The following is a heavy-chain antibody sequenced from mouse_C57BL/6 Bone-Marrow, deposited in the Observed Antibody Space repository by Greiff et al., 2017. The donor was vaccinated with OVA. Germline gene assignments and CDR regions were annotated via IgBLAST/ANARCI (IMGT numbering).Heavy chain of an antibody. V-gene: IGHV14-4*01. J-gene: IGHJ2*01. D-gene: IGHD1-1*01. CDR3: VRYYFDY. CDR2: IDPENGDT. CDR1: GFNFKDDY. Sequence: EVQLQQSGAELVRPGASVKLSCTASGFNFKDDYMHWVKQRPEQGLEWIGWIDPENGDTEYASKFQGKATITADTSSNTAYLQLSSLTSEDTAVYYCVRYYFDYWGQGTTLTVSS.